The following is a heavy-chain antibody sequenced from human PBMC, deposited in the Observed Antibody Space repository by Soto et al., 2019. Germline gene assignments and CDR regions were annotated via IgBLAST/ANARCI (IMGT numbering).Heavy chain of an antibody. CDR2: IYSGGGT. V-gene: IGHV4-4*07. CDR1: GGSITTYY. CDR3: ARGPGGFGEFSLDY. Sequence: PSETLSLTCTVSGGSITTYYWSWIRQPAGKGLEWIGRIYSGGGTNYNPSLRSRVTVSVDMSKNQFSLKLSSVTAADTTVYYWARGPGGFGEFSLDYWGQGTLVTVSS. D-gene: IGHD3-10*01. J-gene: IGHJ4*02.